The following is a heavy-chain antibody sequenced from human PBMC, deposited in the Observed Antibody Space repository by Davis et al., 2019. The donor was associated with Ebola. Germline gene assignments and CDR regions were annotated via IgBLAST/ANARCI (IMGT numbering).Heavy chain of an antibody. D-gene: IGHD3-10*01. CDR3: ARDLLWFGELLSYYFDY. CDR2: IKQDGSEK. J-gene: IGHJ4*02. Sequence: GGSLRLSCAASGFTFSSYWMSWVRQAPGKGLEWVANIKQDGSEKYYVDSVKGRFTISRDNAKNSLYLQMNSLRAEDTAVYYCARDLLWFGELLSYYFDYWGQGTLVTVSS. V-gene: IGHV3-7*03. CDR1: GFTFSSYW.